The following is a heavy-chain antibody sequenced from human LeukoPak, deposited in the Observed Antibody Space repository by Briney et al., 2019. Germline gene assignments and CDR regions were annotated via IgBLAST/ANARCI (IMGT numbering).Heavy chain of an antibody. J-gene: IGHJ4*02. CDR2: IYYSGST. CDR3: ARGYSSSSGRPDY. CDR1: GGSISSYY. D-gene: IGHD6-6*01. V-gene: IGHV4-59*08. Sequence: SETLSLTCTVSGGSISSYYWSWIRQPPGKGVEWICYIYYSGSTNYNPSLKSRVTISVDTSKKQSSLKLSSVTAADTAVYYCARGYSSSSGRPDYWGQGTLVTVSS.